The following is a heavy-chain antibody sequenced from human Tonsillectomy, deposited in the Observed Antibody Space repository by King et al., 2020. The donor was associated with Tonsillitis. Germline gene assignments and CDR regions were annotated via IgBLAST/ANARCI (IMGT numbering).Heavy chain of an antibody. CDR3: ARGGDYYDSSGYPDY. V-gene: IGHV1-69*01. D-gene: IGHD3-22*01. CDR2: IIPIFGTA. Sequence: VQLVESGAEVKKPGSSVKISCTASGGTFSSYAISWVRQAPGQGLEWMGGIIPIFGTANYAQKFQGRVTITADESTSTAYMELSSLRSEDTAVYYCARGGDYYDSSGYPDYWGQGTLVTVSS. CDR1: GGTFSSYA. J-gene: IGHJ4*02.